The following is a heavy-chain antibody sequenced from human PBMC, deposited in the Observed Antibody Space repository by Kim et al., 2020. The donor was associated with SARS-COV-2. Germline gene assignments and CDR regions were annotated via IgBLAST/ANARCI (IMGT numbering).Heavy chain of an antibody. CDR3: ARGVEELTYFVY. J-gene: IGHJ4*02. V-gene: IGHV4-31*02. D-gene: IGHD1-26*01. Sequence: YSPPLKSRVTISVDTSKNQFSLKLSSVTAADTAVYYCARGVEELTYFVYWGQGTLVTVSS.